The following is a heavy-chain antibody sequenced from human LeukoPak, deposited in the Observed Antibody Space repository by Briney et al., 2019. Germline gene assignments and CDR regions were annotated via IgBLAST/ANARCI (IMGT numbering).Heavy chain of an antibody. Sequence: GGSLRLSCAASGFTFSSYWMHWVRQAPGKGLVWVSRINSDGSSTSYADSVKGRSTISRDNAKNTLYLQMNSLRAEDTAVYYCARGSPAARTFHYWGQGTLVTVSS. V-gene: IGHV3-74*01. CDR2: INSDGSST. CDR3: ARGSPAARTFHY. J-gene: IGHJ4*02. D-gene: IGHD2-2*01. CDR1: GFTFSSYW.